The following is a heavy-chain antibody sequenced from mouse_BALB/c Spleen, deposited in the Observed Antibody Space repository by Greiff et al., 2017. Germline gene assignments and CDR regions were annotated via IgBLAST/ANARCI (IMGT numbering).Heavy chain of an antibody. J-gene: IGHJ4*01. CDR2: INSNGGST. V-gene: IGHV5-6-3*01. D-gene: IGHD2-4*01. CDR3: ARDGDYDVGAMDY. Sequence: EVQRVESGGGLVQPGGSLKLSCAASGFTFSSYGMSWVRQTPDKRLELVATINSNGGSTYYPDSVKGRFTISRDNAKNTLYLQMSSLKSEDTAMYYCARDGDYDVGAMDYWGQGTSVTVSS. CDR1: GFTFSSYG.